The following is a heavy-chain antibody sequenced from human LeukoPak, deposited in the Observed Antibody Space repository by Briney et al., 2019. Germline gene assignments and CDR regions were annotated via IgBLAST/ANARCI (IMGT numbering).Heavy chain of an antibody. Sequence: SETLSLTCTVSGYSISSGYYWGWIRQPPGKGVEWIGSIYHSGSTYYNPSLKSRVTISVDTSKNQFSLKLSSVTAADTAVYYCARGQYSSGWYWFDPWGQGTLVTVSS. CDR2: IYHSGST. CDR1: GYSISSGYY. V-gene: IGHV4-38-2*02. CDR3: ARGQYSSGWYWFDP. D-gene: IGHD6-19*01. J-gene: IGHJ5*02.